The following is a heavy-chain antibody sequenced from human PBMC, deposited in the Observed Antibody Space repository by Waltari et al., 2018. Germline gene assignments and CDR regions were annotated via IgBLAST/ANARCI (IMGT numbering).Heavy chain of an antibody. CDR1: GGSISSSSYY. CDR2: IYYSGST. D-gene: IGHD2-2*02. CDR3: AKTGDTDGNDY. Sequence: QLQLQESGPGLVKPSETLSLTCTVSGGSISSSSYYWGWIRQPPGKGLEWIGSIYYSGSTYYNPSLKSRVTISVDTSKNQFSLKLSSVTAADTAVYYCAKTGDTDGNDYWGQGTLVTVSS. V-gene: IGHV4-39*01. J-gene: IGHJ4*02.